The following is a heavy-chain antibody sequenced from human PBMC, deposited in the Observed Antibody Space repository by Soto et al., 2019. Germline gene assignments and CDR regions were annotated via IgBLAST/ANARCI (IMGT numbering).Heavy chain of an antibody. V-gene: IGHV1-18*01. D-gene: IGHD1-1*01. J-gene: IGHJ4*01. CDR3: ARGRYGDY. Sequence: QVHLVKSGAEVKKPGASVKVSCKGSGYAFTTYGITWVRQAPGQGLEWMGWISAHNGNTNYAQKLQGRVTVTRDTSTSTAYMELRSLRSDDTAVYYCARGRYGDYWGHGALVTVSS. CDR1: GYAFTTYG. CDR2: ISAHNGNT.